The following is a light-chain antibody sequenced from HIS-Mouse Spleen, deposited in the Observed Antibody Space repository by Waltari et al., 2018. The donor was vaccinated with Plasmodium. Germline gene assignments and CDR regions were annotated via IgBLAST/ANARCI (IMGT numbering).Light chain of an antibody. Sequence: DIQMTQSPSSPSASVGVTVTITFQASQDISNYLNWYQQKPGKAPKLLIYDASNLETGVPSRFSGSGSGTDFTFTISSLQPEDIATYYCQQYDNLPYTFGQGTKLEIK. V-gene: IGKV1-33*01. CDR2: DAS. CDR1: QDISNY. CDR3: QQYDNLPYT. J-gene: IGKJ2*01.